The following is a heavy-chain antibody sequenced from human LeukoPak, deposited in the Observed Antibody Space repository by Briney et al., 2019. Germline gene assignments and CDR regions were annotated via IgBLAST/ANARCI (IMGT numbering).Heavy chain of an antibody. CDR3: ARAPRDTNSWYYFDY. V-gene: IGHV4-31*02. Sequence: SQTLSLTCTVSGGSISSGDYYWSWIRQHPGKGLEWIGYFYYSGDTYYNPSLKSRVTISVDTSKNQFSLKLSSVTAADTAVYYCARAPRDTNSWYYFDYWGQGTLVSVSS. CDR1: GGSISSGDYY. CDR2: FYYSGDT. J-gene: IGHJ4*02. D-gene: IGHD5-18*01.